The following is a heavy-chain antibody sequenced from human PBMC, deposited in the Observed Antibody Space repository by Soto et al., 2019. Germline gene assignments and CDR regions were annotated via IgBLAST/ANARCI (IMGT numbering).Heavy chain of an antibody. CDR3: ATRDPGHY. CDR2: ISPDGGRT. V-gene: IGHV1-46*01. Sequence: QVQLVQSGAEVKKPGASVKVSCKASGYTFTTYYMHWVRQAPGQGLEWMGIISPDGGRTSYAQKFQGRGTMSRDTSTRTVYMELSRLRSEDTAVYYCATRDPGHYWGQGTLVTVSS. J-gene: IGHJ4*02. CDR1: GYTFTTYY.